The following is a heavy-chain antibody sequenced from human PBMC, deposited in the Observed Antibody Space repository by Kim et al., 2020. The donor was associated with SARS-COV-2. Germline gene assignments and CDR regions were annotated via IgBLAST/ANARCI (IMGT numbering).Heavy chain of an antibody. Sequence: SVKGRFTISRGNSKNTVYLQMNSLRAEDTAVYYCAKVGSAYCGGSCPIDYWGQGTLVTVSS. CDR3: AKVGSAYCGGSCPIDY. J-gene: IGHJ4*02. D-gene: IGHD2-21*01. V-gene: IGHV3-33*06.